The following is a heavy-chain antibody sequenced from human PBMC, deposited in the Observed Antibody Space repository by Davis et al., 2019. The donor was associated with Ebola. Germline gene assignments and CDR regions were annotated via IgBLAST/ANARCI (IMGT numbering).Heavy chain of an antibody. D-gene: IGHD3-3*01. J-gene: IGHJ2*01. V-gene: IGHV4-30-4*01. Sequence: PSETLSLTCTVSGGSISSGDYYWSWIRQPPGKGLEWIGYIYYSGSTYYNPSLKSRVTISVDTSKNQFSLKLSSVTAADTAVYYCASGREDFWSGYNWYFDLWGRGTLVTVSS. CDR1: GGSISSGDYY. CDR2: IYYSGST. CDR3: ASGREDFWSGYNWYFDL.